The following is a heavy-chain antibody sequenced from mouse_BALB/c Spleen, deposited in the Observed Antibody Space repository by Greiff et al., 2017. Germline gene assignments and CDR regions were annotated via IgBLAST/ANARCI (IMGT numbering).Heavy chain of an antibody. V-gene: IGHV1-14*01. D-gene: IGHD1-1*01. Sequence: EVHLVESGPELVKPGASVKMSCKASGYTFTSYVMHWVKQKPGQGLEWIGYINPYNDGTKYNEKFKGKATLTSDKSSSTAYMELSSLTSEDSAVYYCAREGLYYGSSDYWGQGTTLTVSS. CDR3: AREGLYYGSSDY. CDR1: GYTFTSYV. CDR2: INPYNDGT. J-gene: IGHJ2*01.